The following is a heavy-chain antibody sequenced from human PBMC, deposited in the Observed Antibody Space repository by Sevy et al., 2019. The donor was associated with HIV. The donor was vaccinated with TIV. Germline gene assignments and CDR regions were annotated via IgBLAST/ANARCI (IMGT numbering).Heavy chain of an antibody. CDR2: IYTSGST. D-gene: IGHD6-6*01. CDR1: GGSLSNYF. J-gene: IGHJ4*02. V-gene: IGHV4-59*01. Sequence: SETLSLTCTVSGGSLSNYFWSWIRQPPGKRLEWIAYIYTSGSTNYNPSLKSRVSISIDTSKNQFSLKLRSVSAADTVVYYCARESIGATGDFDYWGQGTLVTISS. CDR3: ARESIGATGDFDY.